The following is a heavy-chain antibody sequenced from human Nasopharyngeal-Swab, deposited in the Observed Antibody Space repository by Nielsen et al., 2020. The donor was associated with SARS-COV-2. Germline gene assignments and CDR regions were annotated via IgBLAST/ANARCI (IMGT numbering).Heavy chain of an antibody. Sequence: GESLKISCAAPGFTFSSYEMHWVLQAPGKGLEWVSYISSSGSTIYYADSVKGRFTISRDNAKNSLYLQMNSLRAEDTAVYYCARDGMEWYYFDYWGQGTLVTVSS. D-gene: IGHD3-3*01. CDR3: ARDGMEWYYFDY. CDR2: ISSSGSTI. J-gene: IGHJ4*02. CDR1: GFTFSSYE. V-gene: IGHV3-48*03.